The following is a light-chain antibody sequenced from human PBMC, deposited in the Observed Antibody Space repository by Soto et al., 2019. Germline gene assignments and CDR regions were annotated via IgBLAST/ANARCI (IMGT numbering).Light chain of an antibody. V-gene: IGLV2-14*01. CDR1: SSDVGGYNS. CDR3: GSYTRSSTLVV. Sequence: QSALTQPASVSGSPGQSVTISCTGTSSDVGGYNSVSWYQQHPGKAPKLMIYDVSNRPSGVSDRFSGSKSGNTASLTISGLKAEDEADYYCGSYTRSSTLVVFGGGTKLTVL. CDR2: DVS. J-gene: IGLJ2*01.